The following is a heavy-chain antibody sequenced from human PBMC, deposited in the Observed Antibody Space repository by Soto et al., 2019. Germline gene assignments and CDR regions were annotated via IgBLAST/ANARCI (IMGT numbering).Heavy chain of an antibody. J-gene: IGHJ5*02. CDR3: ARAPQRLLQFIWFAP. D-gene: IGHD2-21*01. CDR1: GYTFTSYG. V-gene: IGHV1-18*01. CDR2: ISAYNGNT. Sequence: ASVKVSCKASGYTFTSYGISWVRQAPGQGLEWMGWISAYNGNTNYAQKLQGRVTMTTDTSTSTAYMELRSLRSDDTAVYYCARAPQRLLQFIWFAPWGQGTLVTVSS.